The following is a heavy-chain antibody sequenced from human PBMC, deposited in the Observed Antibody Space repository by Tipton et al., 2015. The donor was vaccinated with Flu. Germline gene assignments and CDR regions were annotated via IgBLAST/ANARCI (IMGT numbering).Heavy chain of an antibody. Sequence: SLRLSCAASGFTFSSYGMHWVRQAPGKGLEWMVVIWYDGNNKNYADSVKGRFTVSRDNSKNTLYLQMNSLRAEDTAVYYCARGGSSGKYYGMDVWGPGNTVTVSS. CDR2: IWYDGNNK. V-gene: IGHV3-33*01. CDR3: ARGGSSGKYYGMDV. D-gene: IGHD2-15*01. CDR1: GFTFSSYG. J-gene: IGHJ6*02.